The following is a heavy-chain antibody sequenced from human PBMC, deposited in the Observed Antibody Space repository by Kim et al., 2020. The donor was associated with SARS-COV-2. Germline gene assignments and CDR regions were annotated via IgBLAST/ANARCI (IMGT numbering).Heavy chain of an antibody. D-gene: IGHD4-17*01. V-gene: IGHV3-15*01. J-gene: IGHJ4*02. Sequence: YAAPRKDRFTIARADSKNTLYLQMNSLKTEDTAVYYCTTDQTTTVTLFDYWGQGTLVTVSS. CDR3: TTDQTTTVTLFDY.